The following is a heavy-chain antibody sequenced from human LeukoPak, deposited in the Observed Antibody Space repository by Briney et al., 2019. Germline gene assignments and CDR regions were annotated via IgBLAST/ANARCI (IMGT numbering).Heavy chain of an antibody. Sequence: SVKVSCKGSGFTFTSSAMQWVRQARGQRLEWIGWIVVGSGNTNYAQKFQERVTITRDMSTSTAYMELSSLRSEDTAVYYRAAGYSSGAYYFDYWGQGTLVTVSS. CDR1: GFTFTSSA. CDR2: IVVGSGNT. V-gene: IGHV1-58*02. CDR3: AAGYSSGAYYFDY. J-gene: IGHJ4*02. D-gene: IGHD6-19*01.